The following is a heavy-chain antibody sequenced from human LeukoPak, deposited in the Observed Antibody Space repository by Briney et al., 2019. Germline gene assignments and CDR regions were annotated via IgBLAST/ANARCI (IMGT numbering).Heavy chain of an antibody. CDR1: GFTVSSNY. J-gene: IGHJ3*02. CDR3: ARSIELDPWGAFDI. D-gene: IGHD1-1*01. CDR2: IYRRGDT. Sequence: GGSLRLSCAASGFTVSSNYMSWVRQAPGKGLEWVSVIYRRGDTYYPDSVKGRLTISRDTSKNTLYLQMNSLRAGDTAVYYCARSIELDPWGAFDIWGQGTMVTVSS. V-gene: IGHV3-53*01.